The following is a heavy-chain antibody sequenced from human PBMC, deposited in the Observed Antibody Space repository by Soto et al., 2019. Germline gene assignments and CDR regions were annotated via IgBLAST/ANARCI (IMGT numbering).Heavy chain of an antibody. Sequence: EVQLVESGGGLVRPGGSLRLSCAASGFTFSNNGMNWVRQAPGKGLEWVSHISGSGVNTGYADSVKGRFTISRDNSKNTLYLQMNNVRAEDTAVYYCAKELVETAMAFDYWGQGTLVTVSS. CDR1: GFTFSNNG. CDR3: AKELVETAMAFDY. J-gene: IGHJ4*02. D-gene: IGHD5-18*01. V-gene: IGHV3-23*04. CDR2: ISGSGVNT.